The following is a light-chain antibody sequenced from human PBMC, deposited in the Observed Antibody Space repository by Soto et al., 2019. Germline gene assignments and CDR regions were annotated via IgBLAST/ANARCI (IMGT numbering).Light chain of an antibody. Sequence: DIPMTQSPSSLSASVGDRVAITCRASQGISNYLAWYQQKPGKVPKLLIYAASTLQSGVPSRFSGSGSGTDFTLTISSLQPEDVATYYCLKYNSAPFTFGPGTKVDIK. CDR2: AAS. J-gene: IGKJ3*01. V-gene: IGKV1-27*01. CDR3: LKYNSAPFT. CDR1: QGISNY.